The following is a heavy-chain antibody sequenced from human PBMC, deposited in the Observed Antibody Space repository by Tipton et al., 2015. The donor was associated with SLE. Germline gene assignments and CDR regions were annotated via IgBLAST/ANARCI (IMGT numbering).Heavy chain of an antibody. V-gene: IGHV4-4*02. D-gene: IGHD1-26*01. CDR1: GDSISNSNW. J-gene: IGHJ4*01. Sequence: TLSLTCAVSGDSISNSNWWSWVRQPPGKGLEWIGEIYHSGSANYNPSLKSRVTISLDKSKNQFSLRLTSVTAADTAVYYCARMYAGVGAIQFFQYWGQGTQVTVSS. CDR2: IYHSGSA. CDR3: ARMYAGVGAIQFFQY.